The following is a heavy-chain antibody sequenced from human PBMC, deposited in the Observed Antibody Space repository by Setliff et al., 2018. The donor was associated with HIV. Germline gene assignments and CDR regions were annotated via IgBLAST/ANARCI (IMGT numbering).Heavy chain of an antibody. CDR3: ARHGGGYSYGSFDF. J-gene: IGHJ4*02. Sequence: SATLSLTCSVSGGSMSGYYWSWIRQPPGRGLEWIGYVSYSGDTNYNPSLKSRVTISIDTSKNQFSLRVNSVTAADTALYSCARHGGGYSYGSFDFWSQGTLVTVSS. V-gene: IGHV4-59*08. CDR1: GGSMSGYY. D-gene: IGHD5-18*01. CDR2: VSYSGDT.